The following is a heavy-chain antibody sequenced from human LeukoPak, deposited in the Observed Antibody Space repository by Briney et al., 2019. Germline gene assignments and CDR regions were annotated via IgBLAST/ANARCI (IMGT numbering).Heavy chain of an antibody. V-gene: IGHV5-51*01. D-gene: IGHD3-22*01. CDR3: ARRPVSSYYDSSGYTYYFDY. CDR2: IYPGDSDT. Sequence: GESLKTSCKGSGYSFTSYWIGWVRQMPGKGLEWMGIIYPGDSDTRYSPSFQGQVTISADKSISTAYLQWSSLKASDTAMYYCARRPVSSYYDSSGYTYYFDYWGQGTLVTVSS. CDR1: GYSFTSYW. J-gene: IGHJ4*02.